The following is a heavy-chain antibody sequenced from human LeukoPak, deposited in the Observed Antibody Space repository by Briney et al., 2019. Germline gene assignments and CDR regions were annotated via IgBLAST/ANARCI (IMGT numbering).Heavy chain of an antibody. CDR1: GGSFSGYY. J-gene: IGHJ4*02. CDR3: AREVLGRLGELSLGD. V-gene: IGHV4-34*01. D-gene: IGHD3-16*02. CDR2: INHSGST. Sequence: KPSETLSLTCAVYGGSFSGYYWSWIRQHPGKGLEWIGEINHSGSTNYNPSLKSRVTMSVDTSKNQFSLKPSSVTAADTAVYYCAREVLGRLGELSLGDWGQGTLVTVSS.